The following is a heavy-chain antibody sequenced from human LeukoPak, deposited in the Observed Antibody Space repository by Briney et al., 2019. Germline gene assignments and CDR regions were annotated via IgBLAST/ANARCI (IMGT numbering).Heavy chain of an antibody. CDR2: IKQDETEK. J-gene: IGHJ4*02. D-gene: IGHD3/OR15-3a*01. CDR3: AKHFCTGLDCSLFDS. CDR1: GFTFSNFW. V-gene: IGHV3-7*03. Sequence: SGGSLRLSCTASGFTFSNFWMGWVRQAPGKGLEWVANIKQDETEKFYLGSVKGRFTISRDNAKNSLSLQLNSLRPEDTALYYCAKHFCTGLDCSLFDSWGQGTLVTVSS.